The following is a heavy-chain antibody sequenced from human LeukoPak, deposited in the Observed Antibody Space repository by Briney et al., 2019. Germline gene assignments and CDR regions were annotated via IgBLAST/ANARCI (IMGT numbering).Heavy chain of an antibody. D-gene: IGHD3-10*01. V-gene: IGHV4-61*01. J-gene: IGHJ4*02. CDR1: GGSFSSGSDY. Sequence: SETLSLTCTVSGGSFSSGSDYWSWLRQPPGKGLEWIGYIYYSGSTNYNPSLKSRVTISVDTSKNQFSLKLSSVTAADTAVYYCARHITMVRGVRADHFDYWGQGTLVTVSS. CDR3: ARHITMVRGVRADHFDY. CDR2: IYYSGST.